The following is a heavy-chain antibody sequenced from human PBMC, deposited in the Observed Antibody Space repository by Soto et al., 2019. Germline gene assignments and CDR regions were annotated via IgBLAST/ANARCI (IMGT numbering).Heavy chain of an antibody. Sequence: KTLSVTSAISAANVSSISVAWNRLRQSPSRGLGCLGRKYYKCKWKSDDALSVQSRMTINPDTSKNQFSLHRYSVTPEDTAVYYCTGITWFRGMDVWGQGTPVTVSS. CDR3: TGITWFRGMDV. CDR2: KYYKCKWKS. CDR1: AANVSSISVA. D-gene: IGHD3-10*01. J-gene: IGHJ6*02. V-gene: IGHV6-1*01.